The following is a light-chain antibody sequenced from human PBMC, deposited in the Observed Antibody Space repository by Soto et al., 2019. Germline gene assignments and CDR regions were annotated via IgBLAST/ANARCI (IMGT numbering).Light chain of an antibody. Sequence: IVLTQSPGTLSLSPGEGATLSCRASQSVSSTYLAWYQQKAGQAPRLLIYGASNRATGIPDRFSGSGSGTDFTLTISRLEPEDFAVYYCQQYGSSGTFGQGTKVDIK. CDR2: GAS. CDR3: QQYGSSGT. V-gene: IGKV3-20*01. J-gene: IGKJ1*01. CDR1: QSVSSTY.